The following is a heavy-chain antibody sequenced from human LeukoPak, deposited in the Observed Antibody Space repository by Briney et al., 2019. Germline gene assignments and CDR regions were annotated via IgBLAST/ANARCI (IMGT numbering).Heavy chain of an antibody. CDR1: GGSFSGYY. CDR2: INHSGST. CDR3: ARATSSWYTLDY. Sequence: SETLSLTCAVYGGSFSGYYWSWIRQPPGKGLEWIGEINHSGSTNYNPSLNSRVTISVDTSKNQFSLKLSSVTAADTAVYYCARATSSWYTLDYWGQGTLVTVSS. D-gene: IGHD6-13*01. J-gene: IGHJ4*02. V-gene: IGHV4-34*01.